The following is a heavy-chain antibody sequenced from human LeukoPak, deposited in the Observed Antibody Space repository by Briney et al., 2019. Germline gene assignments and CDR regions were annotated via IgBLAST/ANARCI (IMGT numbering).Heavy chain of an antibody. CDR1: GGPFSGYY. Sequence: SETLSLTCAVYGGPFSGYYWSWIRQPPGKWLEWIGEINHSGSTNYNPSLRSRVTISVDRSKNQFSLKLSSVPAADTAVHSCARGYDFWRGYYPLSYMSTWGTGTPVTVSS. CDR2: INHSGST. D-gene: IGHD3-3*01. V-gene: IGHV4-34*01. J-gene: IGHJ6*04. CDR3: ARGYDFWRGYYPLSYMST.